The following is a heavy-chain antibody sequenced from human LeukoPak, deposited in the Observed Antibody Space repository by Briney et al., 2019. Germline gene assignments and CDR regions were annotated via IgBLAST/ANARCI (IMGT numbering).Heavy chain of an antibody. D-gene: IGHD3-9*01. CDR2: ISSSSSYI. CDR3: ARDSSWASLTGYPKMAYDAFDI. Sequence: PGGSLRLSCAASGFTFSSYSMNWVRQAPGKGLEWVSSISSSSSYIYYADSVKGRFTISRDNAKNSLYLQMNSLRAEDTAVYYCARDSSWASLTGYPKMAYDAFDIRGQGTMVTVSS. V-gene: IGHV3-21*01. CDR1: GFTFSSYS. J-gene: IGHJ3*02.